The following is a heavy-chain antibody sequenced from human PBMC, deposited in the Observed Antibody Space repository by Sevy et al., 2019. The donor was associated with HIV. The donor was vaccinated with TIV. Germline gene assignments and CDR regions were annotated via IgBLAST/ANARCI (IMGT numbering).Heavy chain of an antibody. J-gene: IGHJ6*02. CDR1: GFTFSSYG. Sequence: GGALRLSCAASGFTFSSYGMHWVRQAPGKGLEWVAVISYDGSNKYYADSVKGRFTISRDNSKNTLYLQMNSLRAEDTAVYYCAKDSGRGYDFWSGYYYYYYRMDVWGQGTTVTVSS. V-gene: IGHV3-30*18. D-gene: IGHD3-3*01. CDR2: ISYDGSNK. CDR3: AKDSGRGYDFWSGYYYYYYRMDV.